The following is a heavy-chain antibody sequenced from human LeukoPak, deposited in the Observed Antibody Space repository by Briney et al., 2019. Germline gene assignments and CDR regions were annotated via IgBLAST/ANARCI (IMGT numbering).Heavy chain of an antibody. CDR1: GYSFTSYW. Sequence: GESLKISCKGSGYSFTSYWIGWVRQMPGKGLEWMGIIYPGDSDTRYSPSFQGQVTISADKSISTAYLQWSGLKASDTAMYYCARLGYSYGYLYYFDHWGQGTLVTVSS. V-gene: IGHV5-51*01. CDR3: ARLGYSYGYLYYFDH. CDR2: IYPGDSDT. J-gene: IGHJ4*02. D-gene: IGHD5-18*01.